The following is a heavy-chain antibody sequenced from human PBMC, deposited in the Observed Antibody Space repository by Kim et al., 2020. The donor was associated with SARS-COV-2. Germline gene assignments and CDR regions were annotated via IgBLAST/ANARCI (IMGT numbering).Heavy chain of an antibody. CDR1: GGSISSYS. Sequence: SETLSRTCTVSGGSISSYSWSWIRQPPGKGLEWIGYIYYSESTNYNPSLKSRVTISVDTSKNQFSLKLNSVTAADTAVYYCARQRGSGSYYIQFDPWGQGTLVTVSS. CDR2: IYYSEST. D-gene: IGHD3-10*01. CDR3: ARQRGSGSYYIQFDP. J-gene: IGHJ5*02. V-gene: IGHV4-59*08.